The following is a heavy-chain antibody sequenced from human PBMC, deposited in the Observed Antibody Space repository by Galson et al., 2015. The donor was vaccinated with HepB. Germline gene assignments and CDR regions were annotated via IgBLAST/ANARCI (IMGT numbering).Heavy chain of an antibody. D-gene: IGHD3-22*01. V-gene: IGHV3-30*18. CDR1: GFTFSSYG. CDR3: AKDWGRYYDSSGYRN. CDR2: ISYDGSNK. Sequence: SLRLSCAASGFTFSSYGMHRVRQAPGKGLEWVAVISYDGSNKYYADSVKGRFTISRDNSKNTLYLQMNSLRAEDTAVYYCAKDWGRYYDSSGYRNWGQGTLVTVSS. J-gene: IGHJ4*02.